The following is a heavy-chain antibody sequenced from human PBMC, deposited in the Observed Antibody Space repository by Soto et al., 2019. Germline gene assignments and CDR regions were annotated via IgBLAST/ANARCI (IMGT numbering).Heavy chain of an antibody. CDR3: ARRHLDTAMLDY. CDR2: ISYDGSNK. CDR1: GFTFSSYA. V-gene: IGHV3-30-3*01. D-gene: IGHD5-18*01. Sequence: VQLVESGGGVVQPGRSLRLSCAASGFTFSSYAMHWVRQAPGKGLEWVAVISYDGSNKYYADSVKGRFTISRDNSKNTLYLQMNSLRAEDTAVYYCARRHLDTAMLDYWGQGTLVTVSS. J-gene: IGHJ4*02.